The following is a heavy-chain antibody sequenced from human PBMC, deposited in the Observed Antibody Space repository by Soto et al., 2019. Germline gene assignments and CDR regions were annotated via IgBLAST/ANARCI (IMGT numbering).Heavy chain of an antibody. Sequence: PGGSLRLSCAASGFTFSSYSMNWVRQAPGKGLEWVSSISSSSSYIYYADSVKGRFTISRDNAKNSLYLQMNSLRAEDTAIYYCAKGSGPYFYGSGSYYYYMDVWGKGTTVTVSS. CDR1: GFTFSSYS. V-gene: IGHV3-21*04. D-gene: IGHD3-10*01. CDR3: AKGSGPYFYGSGSYYYYMDV. CDR2: ISSSSSYI. J-gene: IGHJ6*03.